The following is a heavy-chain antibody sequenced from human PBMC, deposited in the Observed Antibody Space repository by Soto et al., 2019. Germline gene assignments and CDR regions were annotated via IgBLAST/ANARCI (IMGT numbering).Heavy chain of an antibody. CDR3: ATSLWFGTQVEL. D-gene: IGHD3-10*01. V-gene: IGHV4-34*12. CDR1: VGYFNDNY. Sequence: QVQLQQWGAGLLKPSETLSLSCAVYVGYFNDNYYTWFRQPPGKGLEWIGEIIRSGTTKYIPSLKSRASISFDTSKTQVSLKVTSVTAADTAVYYCATSLWFGTQVELWGQGALVTVSS. J-gene: IGHJ5*02. CDR2: IIRSGTT.